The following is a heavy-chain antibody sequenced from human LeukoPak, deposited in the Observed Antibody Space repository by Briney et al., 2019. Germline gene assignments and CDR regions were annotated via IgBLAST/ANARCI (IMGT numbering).Heavy chain of an antibody. Sequence: SETLSLTCTVSGGSISSGSYYWSWIRQPAGKGLEWIGRIYTSGSTNYSPSLKSRVTISVDTSKNQFSLKLSSVTAADTAMYYCATYYGGNWWGYFDYWGQGTLVTVSS. CDR3: ATYYGGNWWGYFDY. J-gene: IGHJ4*02. CDR1: GGSISSGSYY. D-gene: IGHD4-23*01. CDR2: IYTSGST. V-gene: IGHV4-61*02.